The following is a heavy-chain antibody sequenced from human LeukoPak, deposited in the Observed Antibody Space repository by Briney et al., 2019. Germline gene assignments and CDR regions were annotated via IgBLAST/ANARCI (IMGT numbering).Heavy chain of an antibody. CDR3: AREVGTAGGDY. D-gene: IGHD2-21*02. CDR1: GCRFTSYW. Sequence: GESLQISFQGSGCRFTSYWIGWVRQMPGKGLEWMGIIYPGDSDTRYSTSFQGQVTISADKSISTAYLQWSSLKASDTAMYYCAREVGTAGGDYWGQGILVTVSS. CDR2: IYPGDSDT. J-gene: IGHJ4*02. V-gene: IGHV5-51*01.